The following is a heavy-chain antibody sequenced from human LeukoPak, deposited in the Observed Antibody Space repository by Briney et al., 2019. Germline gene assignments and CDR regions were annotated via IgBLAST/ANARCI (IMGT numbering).Heavy chain of an antibody. D-gene: IGHD2-2*01. J-gene: IGHJ4*02. V-gene: IGHV3-33*08. CDR2: VWYGGTNK. CDR3: ARDGGGSNSWFGY. Sequence: GGSLRLSCSASGFTFSSYAMHWVRQAPGKGLEWLAVVWYGGTNKYYADSLKGRFTISRDNSKNTLYLQMNSLRAEDTAVYYCARDGGGSNSWFGYWGQGTLVTVSS. CDR1: GFTFSSYA.